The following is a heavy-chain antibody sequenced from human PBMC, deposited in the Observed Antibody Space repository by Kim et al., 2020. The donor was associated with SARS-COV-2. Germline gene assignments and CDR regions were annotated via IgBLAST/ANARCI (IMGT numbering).Heavy chain of an antibody. D-gene: IGHD6-6*01. Sequence: DAVKGRFTSSRDNAKKSLYLQMNSRRAEDTAVYHCASHRGRSSSSTVLDFWGQGTLVTVSS. J-gene: IGHJ4*02. CDR3: ASHRGRSSSSTVLDF. V-gene: IGHV3-11*01.